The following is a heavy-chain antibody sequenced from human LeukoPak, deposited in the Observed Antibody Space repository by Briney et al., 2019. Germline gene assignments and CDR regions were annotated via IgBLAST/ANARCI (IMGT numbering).Heavy chain of an antibody. V-gene: IGHV4-61*01. D-gene: IGHD3-3*01. J-gene: IGHJ6*02. CDR3: ASVPILGVFTPYGMDV. Sequence: SETLSLTCTVPGGSVSSASYYWSWVRQPPEKGLEWIGYVYHTASTNYNPSLKSRVTISLDMSKNQFSLKLSSVTAADPAVYYCASVPILGVFTPYGMDVWGQGTTVTVSS. CDR2: VYHTAST. CDR1: GGSVSSASYY.